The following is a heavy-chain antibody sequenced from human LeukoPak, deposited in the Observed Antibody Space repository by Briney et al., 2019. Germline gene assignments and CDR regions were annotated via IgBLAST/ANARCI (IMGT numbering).Heavy chain of an antibody. CDR3: AREGRDGYNEY. CDR2: IYNNAST. CDR1: GGSISRYY. J-gene: IGHJ4*02. D-gene: IGHD5-24*01. Sequence: SETLSLTCSVSGGSISRYYWSWVRQPPGKGLEWIGYIYNNASTSYSPSLKSRLFMPVDTSTNKVSLKLRSVTEGDTAIYYCAREGRDGYNEYWGQGTLVIVSS. V-gene: IGHV4-59*01.